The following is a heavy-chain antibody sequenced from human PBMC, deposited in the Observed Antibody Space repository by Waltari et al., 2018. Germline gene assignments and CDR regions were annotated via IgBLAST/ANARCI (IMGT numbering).Heavy chain of an antibody. J-gene: IGHJ5*02. V-gene: IGHV5-10-1*03. CDR3: ALGSNWFLH. Sequence: EVQLVQSGAEVKKPGESLRISCKGSGYTFTSDWSTWVRQMPGKGLEWMGRIDPSYSYTNYGPPFRGHVTFSVDKSTSTAYLQWTSLKASDSAMYYCALGSNWFLHWGQGSLVTVSS. D-gene: IGHD3-16*01. CDR1: GYTFTSDW. CDR2: IDPSYSYT.